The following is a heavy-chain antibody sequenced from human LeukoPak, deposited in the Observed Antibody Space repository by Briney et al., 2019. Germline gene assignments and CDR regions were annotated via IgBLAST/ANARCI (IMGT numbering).Heavy chain of an antibody. Sequence: PGGSLRLSCSASGFTFSRYVMHWVRQAPGKGLEYVSGISSNGDSTYYADSVKGRFTISRDNSKNTLYLQMNSLRAEDTAVYYCARDCYYDRSGSYYCSSAFDIWGQGTMVTVSS. CDR2: ISSNGDST. CDR3: ARDCYYDRSGSYYCSSAFDI. J-gene: IGHJ3*02. CDR1: GFTFSRYV. V-gene: IGHV3-64*04. D-gene: IGHD3-22*01.